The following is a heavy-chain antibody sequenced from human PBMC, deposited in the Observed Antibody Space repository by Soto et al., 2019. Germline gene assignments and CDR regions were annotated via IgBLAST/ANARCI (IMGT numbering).Heavy chain of an antibody. J-gene: IGHJ4*02. Sequence: EVQLVESGGGLGQPGGSLRLSCTASGFTFSMYWMHWVRQVPGKGPEWVSRISDDGRRADYADSVKGRFTISRDNAKNTLYLEMHVLRADDTAVYYCTRGPRPSSVGTGAFWGQGTPVTVSS. CDR2: ISDDGRRA. V-gene: IGHV3-74*01. D-gene: IGHD3-10*01. CDR3: TRGPRPSSVGTGAF. CDR1: GFTFSMYW.